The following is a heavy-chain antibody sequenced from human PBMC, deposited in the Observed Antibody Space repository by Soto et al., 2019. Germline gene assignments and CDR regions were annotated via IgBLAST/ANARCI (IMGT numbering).Heavy chain of an antibody. CDR3: ARDGRDSLLRYLGDAFDI. J-gene: IGHJ3*02. D-gene: IGHD3-9*01. Sequence: EVQLVESGGGLVKPGGSLRLSCAASGFTFSSYSMNWVRQAPGKGLEWVSSISSSSSYIYYADSVKGRFTISRDNAKNSLYLQMNSLRAEDTAVYYCARDGRDSLLRYLGDAFDIWGQGTMVTVSS. CDR1: GFTFSSYS. CDR2: ISSSSSYI. V-gene: IGHV3-21*01.